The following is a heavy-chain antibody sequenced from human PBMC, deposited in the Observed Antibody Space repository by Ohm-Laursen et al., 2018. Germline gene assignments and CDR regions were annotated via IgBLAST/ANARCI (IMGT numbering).Heavy chain of an antibody. V-gene: IGHV1-58*02. Sequence: ASVKVSCKASGFTFTSSAMQWVRQARGQRLEWIGWIVVGSGNTNYAQKFQERVTITRDMSTSTAYMELSSLRSEDTAVYYCARADPGDYGDYHSFDYWGPGTLVTVSS. J-gene: IGHJ4*02. CDR2: IVVGSGNT. CDR1: GFTFTSSA. D-gene: IGHD4-17*01. CDR3: ARADPGDYGDYHSFDY.